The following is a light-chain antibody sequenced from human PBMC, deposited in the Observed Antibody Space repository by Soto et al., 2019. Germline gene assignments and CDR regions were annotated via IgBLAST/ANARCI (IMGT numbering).Light chain of an antibody. CDR2: GAS. CDR3: LQYNIWPPYT. Sequence: EIVMTQSPATLSVSPGERATLSCRASQSVRSNLGWYQQKPGQAPRLLIYGASTRATGIPARFSGSGSRTEFTLTISSLQSEDFAVYYCLQYNIWPPYTFGHGTKLEIK. V-gene: IGKV3-15*01. CDR1: QSVRSN. J-gene: IGKJ2*01.